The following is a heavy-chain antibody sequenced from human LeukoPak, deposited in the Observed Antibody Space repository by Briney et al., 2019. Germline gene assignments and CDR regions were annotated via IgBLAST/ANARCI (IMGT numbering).Heavy chain of an antibody. Sequence: ASVKVSCKASGGTFSSYAISWVRQAPGQGLEWMGRIIPIFGTANSAQKFQGRVTITTDESTGTAYMELSSLRSEDTAVYYCAREEAAAALPFDYWGQGTLVTVSS. V-gene: IGHV1-69*05. CDR2: IIPIFGTA. CDR1: GGTFSSYA. J-gene: IGHJ4*02. CDR3: AREEAAAALPFDY. D-gene: IGHD6-13*01.